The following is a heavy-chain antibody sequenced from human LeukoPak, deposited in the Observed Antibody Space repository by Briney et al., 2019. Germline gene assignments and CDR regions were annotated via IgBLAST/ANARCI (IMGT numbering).Heavy chain of an antibody. J-gene: IGHJ5*02. Sequence: SETLSLTCAVSGGSISSGGYSWSWIRQPPGKAMEFIAYIYYTGNTYFNPSLKSRVTISVDTSKNQFSLKLSSVTAADTAVYYCARRDSSRNNWFDPWGQGTLVTVSS. D-gene: IGHD6-13*01. CDR3: ARRDSSRNNWFDP. CDR1: GGSISSGGYS. V-gene: IGHV4-30-4*07. CDR2: IYYTGNT.